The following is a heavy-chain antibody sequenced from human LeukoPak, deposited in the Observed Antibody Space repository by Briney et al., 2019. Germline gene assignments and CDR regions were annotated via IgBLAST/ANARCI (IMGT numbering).Heavy chain of an antibody. CDR3: ASFDLLGDGYRPAGY. D-gene: IGHD5-24*01. CDR1: GFTFSSYW. V-gene: IGHV3-74*01. CDR2: INSDGSST. Sequence: PGGSLRLSCAASGFTFSSYWMHWVRQAPGKGLVWVSRINSDGSSTSYADSVKGRFTISRDNSKNTLYLQMNSLRAEDTAVYYCASFDLLGDGYRPAGYWGQGTLVTVSS. J-gene: IGHJ4*02.